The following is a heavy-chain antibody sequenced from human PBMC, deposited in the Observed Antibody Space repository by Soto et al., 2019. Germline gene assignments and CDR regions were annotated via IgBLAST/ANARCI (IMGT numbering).Heavy chain of an antibody. CDR1: GGFVNSDTHS. J-gene: IGHJ6*02. D-gene: IGHD2-2*01. CDR2: IYSGGST. V-gene: IGHV4-61*01. Sequence: SETLSLTCTVSGGFVNSDTHSWSWIRQTPGKRLEWIGFIYSGGSTKNPSLRSRVTMSVDTSKNQFSLKLRSVIVADTAVYHCARFVKSCSATTCSTRADVWGQGITVTVSS. CDR3: ARFVKSCSATTCSTRADV.